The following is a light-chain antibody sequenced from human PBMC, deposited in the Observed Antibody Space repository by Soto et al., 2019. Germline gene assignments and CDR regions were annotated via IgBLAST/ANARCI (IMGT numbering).Light chain of an antibody. J-gene: IGLJ3*02. CDR2: DVS. CDR1: SSDVGGYNY. Sequence: QSVLTQPRSVSGSPGQSVTISCTGTSSDVGGYNYVSWYQQHPGKAPKLMIYDVSKRPSGVPDRFSGSKSGNTASLTISGLQAEDEADYYCCSYAGSYALGWVFGGGNKVTVL. CDR3: CSYAGSYALGWV. V-gene: IGLV2-11*01.